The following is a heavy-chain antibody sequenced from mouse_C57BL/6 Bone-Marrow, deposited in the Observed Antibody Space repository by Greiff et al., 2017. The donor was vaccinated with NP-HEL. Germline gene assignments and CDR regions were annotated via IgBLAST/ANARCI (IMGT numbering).Heavy chain of an antibody. Sequence: VKLVESGGGLVKPGGSLKLSCAASGFTFSSYAMSWVRQTPEKRLEWVATISDGGSYTSYPANVKGRFTISRDNAKNNLYLQMSHLKSEDTAMYYCARDYYGLLRGQGTLVTVSA. CDR2: ISDGGSYT. D-gene: IGHD2-1*01. CDR1: GFTFSSYA. J-gene: IGHJ3*01. CDR3: ARDYYGLL. V-gene: IGHV5-4*01.